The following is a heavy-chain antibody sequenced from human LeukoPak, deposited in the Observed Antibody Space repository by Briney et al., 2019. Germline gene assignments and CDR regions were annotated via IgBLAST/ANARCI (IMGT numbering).Heavy chain of an antibody. J-gene: IGHJ4*02. D-gene: IGHD7-27*01. CDR1: RYTFSSYD. CDR2: MNPNSGNT. Sequence: ASVKVSCKASRYTFSSYDINWVRQATGQGLEWMGWMNPNSGNTGYAQNFQGRVTMTRDTSISTAYMELTSLRSEDTAVYYCVRGAPNWGFDYWGQGTLVIVSS. V-gene: IGHV1-8*01. CDR3: VRGAPNWGFDY.